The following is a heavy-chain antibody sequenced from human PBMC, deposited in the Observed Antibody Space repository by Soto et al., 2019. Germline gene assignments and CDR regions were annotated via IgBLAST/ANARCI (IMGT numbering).Heavy chain of an antibody. CDR2: ISAYNGNT. CDR3: ARDIAYCGGDCYPGY. Sequence: GASVKVSCKASGYTFTSYGISWVRQAPGQGLEWMGWISAYNGNTNYAQKLQGRVTMTTDTSTSTAYMELRSLRSDDTAVYYCARDIAYCGGDCYPGYWGQGTLVTVSS. J-gene: IGHJ4*02. D-gene: IGHD2-21*02. V-gene: IGHV1-18*01. CDR1: GYTFTSYG.